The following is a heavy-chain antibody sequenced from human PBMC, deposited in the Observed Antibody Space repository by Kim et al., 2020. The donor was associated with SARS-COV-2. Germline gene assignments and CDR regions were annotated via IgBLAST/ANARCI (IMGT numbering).Heavy chain of an antibody. Sequence: SETLSLTCSVSGDSIRNYYWTWIRQPPGKGLEWIGYIFHTDSANYNPSLKSRVTILVDASKNQFSLKLSSATAADTATYYCASLVARAGALYYNGMDVWGQGTTVTVTS. J-gene: IGHJ6*02. CDR3: ASLVARAGALYYNGMDV. V-gene: IGHV4-59*12. CDR1: GDSIRNYY. D-gene: IGHD5-12*01. CDR2: IFHTDSA.